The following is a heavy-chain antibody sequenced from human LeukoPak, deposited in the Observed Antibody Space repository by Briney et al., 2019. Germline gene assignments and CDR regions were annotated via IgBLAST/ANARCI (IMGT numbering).Heavy chain of an antibody. Sequence: PGGSLRLSCVVSEFTFSSYDMSWVRQAPGKGLEWVSSISGDGGGTYYADSVKGRFTISRDNSKNTLYLQINSLRAEDTALYYCAKVGVAARIKDYYYGMDVWGQGTTVTVSS. CDR2: ISGDGGGT. CDR1: EFTFSSYD. V-gene: IGHV3-23*01. J-gene: IGHJ6*02. D-gene: IGHD2-15*01. CDR3: AKVGVAARIKDYYYGMDV.